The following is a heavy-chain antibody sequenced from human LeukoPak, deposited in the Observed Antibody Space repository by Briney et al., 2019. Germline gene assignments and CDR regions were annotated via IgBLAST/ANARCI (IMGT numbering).Heavy chain of an antibody. Sequence: GGSRRLSCAASGLTFSSYAMRGVRRAPGKALEWVSAFSGSGGSTCYADSVKGRFTISRDNSKTTLYLQMNSLRAEDTAVYYCARRNIAAAALDYWGQGTLVTVSS. CDR3: ARRNIAAAALDY. CDR1: GLTFSSYA. V-gene: IGHV3-23*01. J-gene: IGHJ4*02. D-gene: IGHD6-13*01. CDR2: FSGSGGST.